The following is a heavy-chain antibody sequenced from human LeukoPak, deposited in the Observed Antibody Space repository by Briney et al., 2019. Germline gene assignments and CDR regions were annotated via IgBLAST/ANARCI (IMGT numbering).Heavy chain of an antibody. CDR2: IYYSGST. V-gene: IGHV4-59*01. D-gene: IGHD2-2*03. CDR3: ARLASVMDNAFDI. Sequence: PSEALSLTCTVSGGSISSYYWSWIRQPPGKGLEWIGYIYYSGSTNYNPSLKSRVTISVDTSKNQFSLKLSSVTAADTAVYYCARLASVMDNAFDIWGQGTMVTVSS. J-gene: IGHJ3*02. CDR1: GGSISSYY.